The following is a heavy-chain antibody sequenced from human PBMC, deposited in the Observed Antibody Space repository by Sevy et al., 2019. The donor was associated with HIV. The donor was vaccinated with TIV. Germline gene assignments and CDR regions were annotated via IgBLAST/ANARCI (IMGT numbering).Heavy chain of an antibody. V-gene: IGHV3-66*02. D-gene: IGHD3-22*01. CDR2: IYSGGST. CDR1: GFTVSSSY. J-gene: IGHJ4*02. CDR3: ASLMIVGDFDF. Sequence: GGSLRLSCTASGFTVSSSYMSWVRQAPGKGLEWISFIYSGGSTFYADSVQGRFTNSRDSSKNTLYLQMNRLRTEDTAMYYCASLMIVGDFDFWGQGTLVTVSS.